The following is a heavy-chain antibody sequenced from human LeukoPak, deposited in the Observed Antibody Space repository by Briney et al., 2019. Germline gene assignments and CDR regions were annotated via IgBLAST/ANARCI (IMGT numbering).Heavy chain of an antibody. CDR2: IKQDGSEK. CDR3: RVNGDHQTYFDY. Sequence: GSLRLSCAASGFTFSSYWMSWVRQAPGKGLEWVANIKQDGSEKYYVDSVKGRFTISRDNAKNSLYLQMNSLRAEDTAVYYCRVNGDHQTYFDYWGQGTLVTVSS. J-gene: IGHJ4*02. CDR1: GFTFSSYW. D-gene: IGHD4-17*01. V-gene: IGHV3-7*01.